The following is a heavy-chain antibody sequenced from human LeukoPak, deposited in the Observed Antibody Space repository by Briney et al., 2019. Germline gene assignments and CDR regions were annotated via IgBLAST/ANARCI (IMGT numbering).Heavy chain of an antibody. J-gene: IGHJ1*01. Sequence: GGSLRLSCAASGFTFSNYNMNWVRQAPGKGLEWVSSISSSSSYIYYADSVKGRFTISRDSSKNTLYLQMNSLRAEDTAVYYCAKESYGDRQYFQHWGQGTLVTVSS. CDR3: AKESYGDRQYFQH. V-gene: IGHV3-21*04. CDR1: GFTFSNYN. CDR2: ISSSSSYI. D-gene: IGHD4-17*01.